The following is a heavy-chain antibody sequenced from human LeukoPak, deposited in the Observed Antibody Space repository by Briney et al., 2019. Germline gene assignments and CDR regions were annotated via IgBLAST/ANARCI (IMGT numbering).Heavy chain of an antibody. CDR1: GGSISNYY. CDR2: IYYSGST. J-gene: IGHJ4*02. CDR3: ARDSSSVHYYVYDF. D-gene: IGHD3-22*01. Sequence: PSETLSLICTVSGGSISNYYWSWLRQPPGKGLEWIGYIYYSGSTNYNPSLKSRVTISIDTSKNQFSLKVSSVTAADTAVYYCARDSSSVHYYVYDFWGQGTLVTVSS. V-gene: IGHV4-59*01.